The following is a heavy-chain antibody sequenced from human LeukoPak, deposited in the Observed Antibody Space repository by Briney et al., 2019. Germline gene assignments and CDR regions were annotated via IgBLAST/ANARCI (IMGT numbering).Heavy chain of an antibody. J-gene: IGHJ6*03. D-gene: IGHD4/OR15-4a*01. CDR3: AVNYVYGDHAHRNPGAYYYMDV. Sequence: GASVKVSCKASGYTFTSYHMHWVRQAPGQGLEWMGWINPNSGDTNYAQKFQGRVTMTRDTSISTAYMELSWLRSDDTAVYYCAVNYVYGDHAHRNPGAYYYMDVWGKGTTVTVSS. V-gene: IGHV1-2*02. CDR1: GYTFTSYH. CDR2: INPNSGDT.